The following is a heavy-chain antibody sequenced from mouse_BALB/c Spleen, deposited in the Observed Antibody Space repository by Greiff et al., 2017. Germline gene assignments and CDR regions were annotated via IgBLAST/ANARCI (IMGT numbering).Heavy chain of an antibody. CDR3: ARSPYAMDY. J-gene: IGHJ4*01. V-gene: IGHV1-4*01. CDR1: GYTFTSYT. CDR2: INPSSGYT. Sequence: VQVVESGAELARPGASVKMSCKASGYTFTSYTMHWVKQRPGQGLEWIGYINPSSGYTNYNQKFKDKATLTADKSSSTAYMQLSSLTSEDSAVYYCARSPYAMDYWGQGTSVTVSS.